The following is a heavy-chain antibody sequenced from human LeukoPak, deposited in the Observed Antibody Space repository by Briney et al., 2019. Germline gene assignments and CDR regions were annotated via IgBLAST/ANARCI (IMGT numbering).Heavy chain of an antibody. V-gene: IGHV4-39*07. CDR1: GGSISSSNYY. CDR2: IFYSGNT. Sequence: SETLSLTCTVSGGSISSSNYYWGWIRQPPGKGLEWIGSIFYSGNTYYSPSLKSRVTISVDTSKNQFSLKLSSVTAADTAVYYCARRRERRRTDRFDYFDYWGQGALVAVSS. D-gene: IGHD1-26*01. J-gene: IGHJ4*02. CDR3: ARRRERRRTDRFDYFDY.